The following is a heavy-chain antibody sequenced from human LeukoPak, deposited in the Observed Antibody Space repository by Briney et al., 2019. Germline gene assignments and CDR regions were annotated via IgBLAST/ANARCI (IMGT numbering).Heavy chain of an antibody. Sequence: PSQTLSLTCTVSGGSVRRGNYYWTWIRQPAGSGLEWIGRIYTSGTTDYNPSLRTRVTISVDASRNQFSLNLSSVTAADTAVYYCARWSGSVTARNYYYYMDVWGEGTTVTVSS. J-gene: IGHJ6*03. CDR1: GGSVRRGNYY. CDR3: ARWSGSVTARNYYYYMDV. V-gene: IGHV4-61*02. CDR2: IYTSGTT. D-gene: IGHD6-6*01.